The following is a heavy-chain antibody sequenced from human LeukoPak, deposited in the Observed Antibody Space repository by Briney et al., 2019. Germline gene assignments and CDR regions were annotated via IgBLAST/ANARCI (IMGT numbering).Heavy chain of an antibody. D-gene: IGHD6-13*01. CDR2: IYYSGST. CDR3: ARTTEAHSWRTRYYDYYMDV. V-gene: IGHV4-59*01. Sequence: PSETLSLTCTVSGGSISSYYWNWIRQPPGKGLEWIGYIYYSGSTNYNPSLKSRVTISVDTSKNQFSLNLTSVTAADTAVYYCARTTEAHSWRTRYYDYYMDVWGKGTTVTVSS. CDR1: GGSISSYY. J-gene: IGHJ6*03.